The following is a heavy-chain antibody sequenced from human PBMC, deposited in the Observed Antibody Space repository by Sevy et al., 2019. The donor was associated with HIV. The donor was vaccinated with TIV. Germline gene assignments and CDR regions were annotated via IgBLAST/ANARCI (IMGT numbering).Heavy chain of an antibody. CDR3: ARARYYDSSAYYYFDY. Sequence: SETLSLTCAVSGYSISSGYYWGWIRQPPGKGLEWIGSIYHSGSTYYNPSLKSRVTISVDTSKNQFSLKLSSVTAADTAVYYCARARYYDSSAYYYFDYWGQGTLVTVSS. CDR1: GYSISSGYY. CDR2: IYHSGST. J-gene: IGHJ4*02. V-gene: IGHV4-38-2*01. D-gene: IGHD3-22*01.